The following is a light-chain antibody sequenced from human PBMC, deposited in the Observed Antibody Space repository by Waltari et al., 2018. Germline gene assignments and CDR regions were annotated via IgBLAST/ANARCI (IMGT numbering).Light chain of an antibody. CDR2: VAS. J-gene: IGKJ2*01. V-gene: IGKV1-39*01. CDR3: QQSYSSPYT. CDR1: QSIINY. Sequence: DIQMTQPPPSLSASVGARITITCRESQSIINYLNWYQQKPGKAPKLRIYVASSLQSGVPSRFSGSGSGTDFTLTISSLQREDFATYFCQQSYSSPYTFGQGTKLEIK.